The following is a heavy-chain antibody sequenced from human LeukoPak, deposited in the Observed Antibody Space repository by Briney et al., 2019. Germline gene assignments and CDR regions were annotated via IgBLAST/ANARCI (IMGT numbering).Heavy chain of an antibody. CDR2: ISAYNGNT. J-gene: IGHJ6*03. CDR1: GYTFTSYG. Sequence: ASVKVSCKASGYTFTSYGISWLRQAPGQGLEWMGWISAYNGNTNYAQKLQGRVTMTTDTSTSTAYMELRSLRSDDTAVYYCARAFSSRIAAAGTPYYYYYMDVWGKGTTVTVSS. CDR3: ARAFSSRIAAAGTPYYYYYMDV. D-gene: IGHD6-13*01. V-gene: IGHV1-18*01.